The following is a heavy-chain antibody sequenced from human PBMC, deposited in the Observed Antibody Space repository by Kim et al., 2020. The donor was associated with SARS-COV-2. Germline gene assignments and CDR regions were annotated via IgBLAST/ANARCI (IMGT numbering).Heavy chain of an antibody. V-gene: IGHV1-2*02. CDR2: INPNTGAT. D-gene: IGHD3-9*01. CDR1: H. J-gene: IGHJ5*02. CDR3: ARDLSGYDIVTGYYIGPADH. Sequence: HIHRVRQAPGQGLEWVGWINPNTGATHYAQKFQGRVTMSRDTSISSAYMELSRLQADDTAVYFCARDLSGYDIVTGYYIGPADHWGQGTLAT.